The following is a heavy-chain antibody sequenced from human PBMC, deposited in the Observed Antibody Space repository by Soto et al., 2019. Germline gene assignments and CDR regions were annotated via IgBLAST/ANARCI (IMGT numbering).Heavy chain of an antibody. Sequence: QVQLVQSGAEVVKPGSSVKVSCKASGDTFDTFAISWVRQAPGQGLEWMGGIIPIFRTPDYGQKFQGRVTITGDEATSTAYMELSSPRSEDTAVYYCAREKDREQLGGNYYYALDVWGQGTTVTVSS. CDR2: IIPIFRTP. CDR3: AREKDREQLGGNYYYALDV. CDR1: GDTFDTFA. J-gene: IGHJ6*02. V-gene: IGHV1-69*12. D-gene: IGHD1-1*01.